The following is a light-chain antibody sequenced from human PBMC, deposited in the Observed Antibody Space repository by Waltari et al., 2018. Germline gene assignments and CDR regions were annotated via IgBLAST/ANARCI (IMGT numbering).Light chain of an antibody. CDR1: SLRSYY. V-gene: IGLV3-19*01. CDR2: GKN. CDR3: NSRGSSGNHYV. J-gene: IGLJ1*01. Sequence: SSELTQDPAVSVALGQPVRITCQGDSLRSYYESWYQQKPGQAPLLVIYGKNNRPTGSPDQVSGSSSGNTAALTIAGAQAEDEADYYCNSRGSSGNHYVFGTGTKVTVL.